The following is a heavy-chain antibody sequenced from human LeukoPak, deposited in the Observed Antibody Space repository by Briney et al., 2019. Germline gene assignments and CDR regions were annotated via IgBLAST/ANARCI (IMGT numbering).Heavy chain of an antibody. CDR2: IYYSGST. Sequence: PSETLSLTCTVSGGSISSYYWSWIRQPPGKGLEWIGYIYYSGSTNYNPSLKGRVTISVDTSKNQFSLKLSSVTASDTAVYYCVKGGGYPTYSFDYWGRGPLVPVSS. CDR3: VKGGGYPTYSFDY. J-gene: IGHJ4*02. D-gene: IGHD2-15*01. V-gene: IGHV4-59*01. CDR1: GGSISSYY.